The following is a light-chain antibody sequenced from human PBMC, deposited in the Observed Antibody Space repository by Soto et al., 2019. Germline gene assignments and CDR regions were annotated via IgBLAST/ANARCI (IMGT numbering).Light chain of an antibody. CDR3: QHYGISPPWT. Sequence: EIVLTQSPGTLSLSPGERATLSCRASQSISGTYLAWYQQKPGRAPRILIYGASNRATGSPDRFSGSGSGTDFTLTISRLEPEDFAVYYCQHYGISPPWTFGQGTKVEIK. CDR2: GAS. J-gene: IGKJ1*01. V-gene: IGKV3-20*01. CDR1: QSISGTY.